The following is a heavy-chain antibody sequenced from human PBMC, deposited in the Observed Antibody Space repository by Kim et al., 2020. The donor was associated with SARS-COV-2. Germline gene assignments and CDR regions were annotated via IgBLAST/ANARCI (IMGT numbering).Heavy chain of an antibody. CDR2: SNK. V-gene: IGHV3-33*01. J-gene: IGHJ6*02. CDR3: ARERDYGMDV. Sequence: SNKYYAVSVKGRLTIDRDNSKNTLYLKMNSLRAEDTAVYYCARERDYGMDVWGQGTTVTVSS.